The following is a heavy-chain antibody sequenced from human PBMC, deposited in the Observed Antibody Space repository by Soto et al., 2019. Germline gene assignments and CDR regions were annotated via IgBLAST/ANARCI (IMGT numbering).Heavy chain of an antibody. V-gene: IGHV3-73*01. CDR1: GFTFSGSA. CDR2: IRSKVNRDAI. Sequence: XXSLRLSCAASGFTFSGSAMHWVPQASGKGLEWVGRIRSKVNRDAIAYAASVKGRFTISRDDSKNTAYLQMNSLKKEDTAVYYCVRYCSGGSCPDAFDIWGQGTMVTVSS. J-gene: IGHJ3*02. D-gene: IGHD2-15*01. CDR3: VRYCSGGSCPDAFDI.